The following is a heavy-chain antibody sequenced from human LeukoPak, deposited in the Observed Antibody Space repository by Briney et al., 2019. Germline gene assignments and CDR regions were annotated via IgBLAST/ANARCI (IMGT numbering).Heavy chain of an antibody. CDR1: GYTFTSYG. CDR3: ARDPAYSSGWYLDY. D-gene: IGHD6-19*01. CDR2: ISAYNGNT. V-gene: IGHV1-18*01. Sequence: GASVKVSCKASGYTFTSYGISWVRQAPGQGLEWMGWISAYNGNTNYAQKLQGRVTMTTDTSTSTACMELRSLRSDDTAVYYCARDPAYSSGWYLDYWGQGTLVTVSS. J-gene: IGHJ4*02.